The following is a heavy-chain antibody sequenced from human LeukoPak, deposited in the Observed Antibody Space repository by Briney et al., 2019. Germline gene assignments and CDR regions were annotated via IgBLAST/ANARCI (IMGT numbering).Heavy chain of an antibody. Sequence: GGSLRLSCAASGFTFSSYDMPWVRHATGKGLEWVSAIGTAGDTYYPGSVKGRFTISRENAKNSLYLQMNSLRAGDTAVYYCARGSRQKLLWFGELSPLDAFDIWGQGTMVTVSS. CDR2: IGTAGDT. CDR3: ARGSRQKLLWFGELSPLDAFDI. V-gene: IGHV3-13*01. J-gene: IGHJ3*02. CDR1: GFTFSSYD. D-gene: IGHD3-10*01.